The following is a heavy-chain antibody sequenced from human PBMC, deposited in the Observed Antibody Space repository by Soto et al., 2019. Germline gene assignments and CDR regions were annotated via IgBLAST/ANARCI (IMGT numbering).Heavy chain of an antibody. D-gene: IGHD2-15*01. CDR2: AYYRSRWRY. V-gene: IGHV6-1*01. J-gene: IGHJ4*02. CDR1: GDSVSNNGAT. Sequence: SQTLSLTCAICGDSVSNNGATWNWIRLSPSRGLEWLGRAYYRSRWRYDYATSVRGRITINPDTSKNQFSLQLKSVTPEDTAVYYCARDPPDFNSGFDYWGQGTPVTVSS. CDR3: ARDPPDFNSGFDY.